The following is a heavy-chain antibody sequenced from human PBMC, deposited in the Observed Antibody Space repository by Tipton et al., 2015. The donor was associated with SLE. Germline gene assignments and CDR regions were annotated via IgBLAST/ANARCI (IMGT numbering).Heavy chain of an antibody. CDR2: INHSGST. Sequence: LRLSCAVYGGAFRGFYWSWVRQPPGKGLGWIGEINHSGSTNYNPSLKSRVTISVETSKNQFSLKLSSVTAADTAVYYCARQGPLWYYYYYMDVWGKGTTVTVSS. CDR3: ARQGPLWYYYYYMDV. D-gene: IGHD3-10*01. J-gene: IGHJ6*03. V-gene: IGHV4-34*01. CDR1: GGAFRGFY.